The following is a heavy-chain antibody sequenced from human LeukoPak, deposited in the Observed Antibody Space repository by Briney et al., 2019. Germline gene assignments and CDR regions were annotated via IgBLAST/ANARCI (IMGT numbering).Heavy chain of an antibody. D-gene: IGHD3-16*02. J-gene: IGHJ4*02. CDR1: GFTFSSYA. CDR2: ISGIGGST. V-gene: IGHV3-23*01. Sequence: PGGSLRLSCAASGFTFSSYAMSWVRHAPGKGLEWVSAISGIGGSTYYADSVKGRFTISRDNSKNTLYLQMNSLRAEDTAVYYCAKAGSYDYVWGSYRQLDYWGQGTLVTVSS. CDR3: AKAGSYDYVWGSYRQLDY.